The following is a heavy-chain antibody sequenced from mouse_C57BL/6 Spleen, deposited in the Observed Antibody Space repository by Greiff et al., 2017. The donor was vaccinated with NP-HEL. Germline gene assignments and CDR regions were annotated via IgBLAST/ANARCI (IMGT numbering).Heavy chain of an antibody. V-gene: IGHV2-9-1*01. D-gene: IGHD2-4*01. CDR1: GFSLTSYA. J-gene: IGHJ3*01. CDR3: ARFDMIHDARAWFAY. CDR2: IWTGGGT. Sequence: VMLVESGPGLVAPSQSLSITCTVSGFSLTSYAISWVRQPPGKGLEWLGVIWTGGGTNYNSALKSRLSISKDNSKSQVFLKMNSLQTDDTARYYCARFDMIHDARAWFAYWGQGTLVTVSA.